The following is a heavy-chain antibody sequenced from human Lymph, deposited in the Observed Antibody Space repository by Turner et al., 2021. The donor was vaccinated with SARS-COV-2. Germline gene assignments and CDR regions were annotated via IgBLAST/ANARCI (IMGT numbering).Heavy chain of an antibody. Sequence: DVQLVASVGGLVKPGASLRPSCAASVFTFSSYTMNWVRQRPGRGLEWVSSISSSSSYLYYADSVKGRITISRDNAKNSLYRQMNSLRAEDMAVYYSARGDYGDYGTVYFDYWGQGTLVTVSS. J-gene: IGHJ4*02. CDR2: ISSSSSYL. CDR3: ARGDYGDYGTVYFDY. D-gene: IGHD4-17*01. CDR1: VFTFSSYT. V-gene: IGHV3-21*01.